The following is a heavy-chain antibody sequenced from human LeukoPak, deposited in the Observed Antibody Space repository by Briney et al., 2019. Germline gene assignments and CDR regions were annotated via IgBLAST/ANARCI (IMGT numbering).Heavy chain of an antibody. CDR2: IKQDGSAQ. V-gene: IGHV3-7*01. CDR1: GFTFRTYW. Sequence: PGGSLRLSCAASGFTFRTYWMTWVRQAPGKGLEWVANIKQDGSAQYYVDSVRGRFTISRDNAKNSLYLQMNSLRAEDTAVYYCARNGARDAFDIWGQGTMVTVSS. D-gene: IGHD1-26*01. J-gene: IGHJ3*02. CDR3: ARNGARDAFDI.